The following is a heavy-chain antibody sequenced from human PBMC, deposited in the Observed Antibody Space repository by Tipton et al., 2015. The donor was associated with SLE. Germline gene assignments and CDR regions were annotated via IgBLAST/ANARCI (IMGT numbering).Heavy chain of an antibody. J-gene: IGHJ3*01. V-gene: IGHV3-74*01. CDR1: GFTFRGYW. Sequence: GSLRLSCAASGFTFRGYWMHWVRQAPGKGLVWVGRVNTDGSSTADADSVKGRFTVSRDNAKNTLYLQMNSLGAEDTAVYYCARDEQGALDLWGQGTMVTVSS. CDR3: ARDEQGALDL. D-gene: IGHD1/OR15-1a*01. CDR2: VNTDGSST.